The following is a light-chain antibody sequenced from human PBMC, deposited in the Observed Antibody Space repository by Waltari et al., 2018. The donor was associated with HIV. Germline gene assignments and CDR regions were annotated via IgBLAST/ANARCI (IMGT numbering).Light chain of an antibody. V-gene: IGKV3-15*01. J-gene: IGKJ1*01. Sequence: ETLMTQSPATLAVSSGERATLSCRASQSVSDNLAWYQQKPGQAPRLLIYGASTRATDIPARFSGRGSGTEFTLTISSLQSEDFAVYYCQQYNNWPRTFGQGTKVEIK. CDR2: GAS. CDR1: QSVSDN. CDR3: QQYNNWPRT.